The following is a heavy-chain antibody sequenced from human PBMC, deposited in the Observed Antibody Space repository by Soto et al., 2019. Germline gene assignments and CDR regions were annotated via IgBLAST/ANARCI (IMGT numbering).Heavy chain of an antibody. J-gene: IGHJ4*02. Sequence: QVQLVQSGAEVKKPGASVKVSCKASGYTFTNYGVSWVRQAPGQGIEWMGWINTYKGNTNYAQKFQGRVTMTTDTSTSTAYMELRSLRSDDTAIYYCAKVQEKWSKFFDYWGQGTLVTVSS. CDR3: AKVQEKWSKFFDY. D-gene: IGHD2-15*01. V-gene: IGHV1-18*01. CDR2: INTYKGNT. CDR1: GYTFTNYG.